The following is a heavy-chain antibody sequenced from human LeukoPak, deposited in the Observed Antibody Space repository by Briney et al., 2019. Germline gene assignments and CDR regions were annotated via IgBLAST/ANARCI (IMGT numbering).Heavy chain of an antibody. CDR2: IRYDGSNK. D-gene: IGHD1-14*01. CDR1: GFTFSSYG. J-gene: IGHJ4*02. Sequence: PGGSLRLSCAASGFTFSSYGMHWVRQAPGKGLEWVAFIRYDGSNKYYADSVKGRFTISRDNSKNTLYLQMNSLRAEDTAVYYCAKAKGEPTPFDYWGQGTLVTVSS. CDR3: AKAKGEPTPFDY. V-gene: IGHV3-30*02.